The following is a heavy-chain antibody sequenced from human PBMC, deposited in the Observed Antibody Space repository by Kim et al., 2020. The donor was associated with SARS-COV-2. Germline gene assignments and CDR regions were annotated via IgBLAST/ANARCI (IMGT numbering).Heavy chain of an antibody. V-gene: IGHV4-59*01. CDR3: ARESYCTNGVCYFQGSRGWFDP. CDR2: IYYSGST. D-gene: IGHD2-8*01. Sequence: SETLSLTCTVSGGSISSYYWSWIRQPPGKGLEWIGYIYYSGSTNYNPSLKSRVTISVDTSKNQFSLKLSSVTAADTAVYYCARESYCTNGVCYFQGSRGWFDPWGQGTLVTVSS. CDR1: GGSISSYY. J-gene: IGHJ5*02.